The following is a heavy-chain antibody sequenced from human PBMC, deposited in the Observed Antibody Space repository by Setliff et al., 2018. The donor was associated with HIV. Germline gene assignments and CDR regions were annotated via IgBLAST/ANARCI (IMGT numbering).Heavy chain of an antibody. V-gene: IGHV3-49*04. Sequence: PGGSLRLSCRTSGFTFGDYAMSWVRQAPGKGLEWVSFIRSKAYGVTTEYAASVKGRFTISRDDSKSIAYLQMNSLKTEDTAVYYCTRDRAPRQLWGYYYGMDVWGQGTTVTVSS. J-gene: IGHJ6*02. CDR1: GFTFGDYA. D-gene: IGHD5-18*01. CDR3: TRDRAPRQLWGYYYGMDV. CDR2: IRSKAYGVTT.